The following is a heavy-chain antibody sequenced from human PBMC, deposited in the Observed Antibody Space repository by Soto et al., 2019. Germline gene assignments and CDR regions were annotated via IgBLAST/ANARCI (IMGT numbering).Heavy chain of an antibody. CDR1: GFTFSSYA. CDR3: ASVRAYGSSWYYFDY. V-gene: IGHV3-30-3*01. CDR2: ISYDGSNK. J-gene: IGHJ4*02. D-gene: IGHD6-13*01. Sequence: PGGSLRLSCAASGFTFSSYAMHWVRQAPGKGLEWVAVISYDGSNKYYADSVKGRFTISRDNSKNTLYLQMNSLRAEDTAVYYCASVRAYGSSWYYFDYWGQGTLVTVSS.